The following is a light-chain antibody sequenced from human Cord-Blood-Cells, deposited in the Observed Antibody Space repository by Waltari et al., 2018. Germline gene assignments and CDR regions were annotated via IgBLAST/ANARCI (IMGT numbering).Light chain of an antibody. Sequence: QPAQTQPASESASPGQSITFSGTGTSSDVGGFYYFHWYPQHPGKAPKLLIYDVTNRPSGVSDRFSGSKYGNTASLAISGLQAEDEADYYCRAYAGSMTDVFFGGGTKLTVL. CDR2: DVT. J-gene: IGLJ2*01. CDR1: SSDVGGFYY. V-gene: IGLV2-14*01. CDR3: RAYAGSMTDVF.